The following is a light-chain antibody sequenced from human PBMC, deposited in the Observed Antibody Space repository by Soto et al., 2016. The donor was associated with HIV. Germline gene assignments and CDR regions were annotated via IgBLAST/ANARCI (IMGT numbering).Light chain of an antibody. Sequence: SYELTQPPSVSVAPGETATLTCGGTNIGSKTVHWYQQKPGQAPILVVYDDSDRPSGIPERFSGSNSGDTATLTISRVAAGDEADYYCQVWDSSGGRGVFGTGTKVTVL. CDR2: DDS. V-gene: IGLV3-21*02. J-gene: IGLJ1*01. CDR3: QVWDSSGGRGV. CDR1: NIGSKT.